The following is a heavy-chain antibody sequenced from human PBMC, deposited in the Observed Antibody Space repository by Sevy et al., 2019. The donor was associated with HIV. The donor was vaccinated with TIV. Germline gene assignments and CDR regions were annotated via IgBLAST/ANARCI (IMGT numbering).Heavy chain of an antibody. CDR1: EFTFGDYA. CDR2: IRSKDDGGAT. J-gene: IGHJ4*02. D-gene: IGHD3-22*01. Sequence: GGSLRLSCTGSEFTFGDYAMSWFRQAPGMGLEWVGLIRSKDDGGATDYAATVKGRFTISRDDSKSIADLQMNSLKTEDTSVYYCTRGYYYDSSGYSDYWGQGTLVTVSS. CDR3: TRGYYYDSSGYSDY. V-gene: IGHV3-49*03.